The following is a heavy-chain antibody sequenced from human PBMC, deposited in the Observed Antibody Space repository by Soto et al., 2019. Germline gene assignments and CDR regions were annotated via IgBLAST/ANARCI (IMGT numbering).Heavy chain of an antibody. Sequence: PSETLSLTCTVSGGSISSRSYYWGWIRQPPGKGLEWIGTISYSGRTYYNSSLKSRVTNSVDTSQNLFSLKVNSVTAADTAVYYCARLSTLSQINYWGQGTLVTVSS. CDR2: ISYSGRT. CDR1: GGSISSRSYY. V-gene: IGHV4-39*01. J-gene: IGHJ4*02. CDR3: ARLSTLSQINY.